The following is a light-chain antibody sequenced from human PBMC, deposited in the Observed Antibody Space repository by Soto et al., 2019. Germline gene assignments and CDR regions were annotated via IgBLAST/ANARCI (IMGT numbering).Light chain of an antibody. Sequence: QSARTQPPSASGSPGQSVTISCTGTSSDVGAYDYVPWYQQHPGKAPKLMIYEINKRPSGVPDRFSGSKSGNTASLTVSGLQAEDEADYYCSSFAGSNNFPYVFGTGTKV. V-gene: IGLV2-8*01. CDR1: SSDVGAYDY. CDR2: EIN. J-gene: IGLJ1*01. CDR3: SSFAGSNNFPYV.